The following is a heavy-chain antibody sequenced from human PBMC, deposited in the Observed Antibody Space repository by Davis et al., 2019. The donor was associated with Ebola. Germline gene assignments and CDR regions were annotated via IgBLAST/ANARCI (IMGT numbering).Heavy chain of an antibody. Sequence: GGSLRLSCGGSGFTFRSYAMSWVRQAPGKALEWVSTIYTGDNTYYADSVKGRFTISRDNSKNTLYLQMNSLRAEDTAVYYCAKHPGEIGVVPTNIDYWGQGTLVTVSS. V-gene: IGHV3-23*05. CDR3: AKHPGEIGVVPTNIDY. CDR2: IYTGDNT. D-gene: IGHD3-22*01. CDR1: GFTFRSYA. J-gene: IGHJ4*02.